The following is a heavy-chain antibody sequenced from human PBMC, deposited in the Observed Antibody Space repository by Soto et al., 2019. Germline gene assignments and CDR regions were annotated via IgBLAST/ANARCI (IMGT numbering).Heavy chain of an antibody. CDR2: INHSGST. CDR1: GGSFSGYY. J-gene: IGHJ6*02. Sequence: QVQLQQWGAGLLKPSETLSLTCAVYGGSFSGYYWSWIRQPPGKGLEWIGEINHSGSTKYIPSLKSRVTISVDTSKTQFSMKQSTVTAADTAVYYCAMGARYYYYGMDVWGQGTTVTVSS. CDR3: AMGARYYYYGMDV. V-gene: IGHV4-34*01.